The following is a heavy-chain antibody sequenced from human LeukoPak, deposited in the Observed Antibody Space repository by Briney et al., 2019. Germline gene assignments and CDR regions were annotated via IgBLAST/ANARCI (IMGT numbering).Heavy chain of an antibody. J-gene: IGHJ4*02. CDR3: AGGDYYDSSGYLGPFDY. CDR1: GGSISTDNW. CDR2: IYYSGST. D-gene: IGHD3-22*01. V-gene: IGHV4-30-4*01. Sequence: PSGTLSLTCAVSGGSISTDNWWSWIRQPPGKGLEWIGYIYYSGSTYYNPSLKSRVTISVDTSKNQFSLKLSSVTAADTAVYYCAGGDYYDSSGYLGPFDYWGQGTLFTVSS.